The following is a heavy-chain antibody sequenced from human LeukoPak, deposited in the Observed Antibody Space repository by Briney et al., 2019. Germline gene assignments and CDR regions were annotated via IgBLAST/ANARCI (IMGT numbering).Heavy chain of an antibody. V-gene: IGHV3-23*01. CDR1: GFTFSNHP. Sequence: GGSLRLSCAASGFTFSNHPMSWVRQAPGKGLQWVSAISAGGGSTYYADSVKGRFTISRDNSKNTLYLQMNSLRAEDTAIYYCARLIEGYWGQGTLVTVSS. J-gene: IGHJ4*02. D-gene: IGHD3-16*01. CDR3: ARLIEGY. CDR2: ISAGGGST.